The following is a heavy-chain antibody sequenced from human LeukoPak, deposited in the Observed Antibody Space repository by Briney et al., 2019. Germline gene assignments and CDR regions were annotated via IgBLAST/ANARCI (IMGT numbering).Heavy chain of an antibody. CDR2: ISWNSDLI. J-gene: IGHJ4*02. CDR3: TKSPSFTLGGGYLDS. D-gene: IGHD3-22*01. Sequence: PGGPLRLSCVGSEFMFDVLHRVRQAPGKGIEWVSGISWNSDLIGYADSVKGRFTISRDNDRNTVYLQMNGLRLEDMAFYYCTKSPSFTLGGGYLDSWGQGILVTVSS. CDR1: EFMFDV. V-gene: IGHV3-9*03.